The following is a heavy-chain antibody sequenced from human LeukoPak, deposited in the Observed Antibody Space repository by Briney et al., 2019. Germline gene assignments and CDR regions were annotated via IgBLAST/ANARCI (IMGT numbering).Heavy chain of an antibody. CDR2: INHSGST. V-gene: IGHV4-38-2*02. Sequence: PSETLSLTCTVSGYSISSGYYWGWIRQPPGKGLEWIGEINHSGSTNYNPSLKSRVTISVDTSKNQFSLKLSSVTAADTAVYYCARGSIAARPFFYYYYYMDVWGKGTTVTVSS. CDR3: ARGSIAARPFFYYYYYMDV. CDR1: GYSISSGYY. D-gene: IGHD6-6*01. J-gene: IGHJ6*03.